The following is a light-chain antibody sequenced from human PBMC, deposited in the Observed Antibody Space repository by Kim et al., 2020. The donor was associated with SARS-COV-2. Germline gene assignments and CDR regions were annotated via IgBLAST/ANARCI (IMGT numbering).Light chain of an antibody. CDR2: QDS. J-gene: IGLJ1*01. Sequence: VSPGQTASITCSGDKLGDKYACWYQQQPGQSPVLVIYQDSKRPSGIPERFSGSNSGNTATLTISGTQAMDEADYYCQAWDSSTYVFGTGTKVTVL. CDR3: QAWDSSTYV. V-gene: IGLV3-1*01. CDR1: KLGDKY.